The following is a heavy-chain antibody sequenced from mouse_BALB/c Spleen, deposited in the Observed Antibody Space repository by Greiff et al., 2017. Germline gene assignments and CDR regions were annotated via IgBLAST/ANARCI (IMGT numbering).Heavy chain of an antibody. J-gene: IGHJ4*01. CDR1: GYTFTDYV. V-gene: IGHV1-77*01. CDR2: IYPGSGST. CDR3: ARSLPDAMDY. Sequence: QVQLKESGPELVKPGASVKMSCKASGYTFTDYVISWVKQRTGQGLEWIGEIYPGSGSTYYNEKFKGKATLTADKSSNTAYMQLSSLTSEDSAVYFCARSLPDAMDYWGQGTSVTVSS.